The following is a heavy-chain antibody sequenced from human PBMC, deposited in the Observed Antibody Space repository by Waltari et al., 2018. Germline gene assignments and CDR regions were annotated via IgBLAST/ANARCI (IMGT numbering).Heavy chain of an antibody. CDR3: AREYCAGECRLFDF. Sequence: VQLVQSGTEVRRPGASVTVSCKASRHAFSQHYLHWVRRAPGQGLEWMGWIDPNSGATNYGQKFKDRITLTWDTSVNTAYMELTRLASFDTAVHYCAREYCAGECRLFDFWGQGTGLTVSS. CDR1: RHAFSQHY. V-gene: IGHV1-2*02. CDR2: IDPNSGAT. J-gene: IGHJ4*02. D-gene: IGHD2-21*01.